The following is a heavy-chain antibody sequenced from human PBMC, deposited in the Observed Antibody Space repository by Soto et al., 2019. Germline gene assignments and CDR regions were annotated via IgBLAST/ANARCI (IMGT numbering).Heavy chain of an antibody. CDR2: IWYDGSNK. J-gene: IGHJ4*02. CDR3: ARGRVVVPAAKYYFDY. Sequence: PGGSLRLSCAASGFTFSSYGMHWVRQAPGKGLEWVAVIWYDGSNKYYADSVKGRFTISRDNSKNTLYLQMNSLRAEDTAVYYCARGRVVVPAAKYYFDYWGQGTLVTVSS. CDR1: GFTFSSYG. D-gene: IGHD2-2*01. V-gene: IGHV3-33*01.